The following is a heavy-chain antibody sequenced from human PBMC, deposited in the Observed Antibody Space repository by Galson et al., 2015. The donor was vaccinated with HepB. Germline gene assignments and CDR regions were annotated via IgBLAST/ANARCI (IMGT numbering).Heavy chain of an antibody. J-gene: IGHJ6*03. V-gene: IGHV1-8*01. CDR2: MNPNSGNT. Sequence: SVKVSCKASGYTFTSYDINWVRQATGQGLEWMGWMNPNSGNTGYAQKFQGGVTMTRNTSISTAYMELSSLRSEDTAVYYCAVGYCSGAGCFDYYQYMDVWGKGTTVTVSS. CDR1: GYTFTSYD. CDR3: AVGYCSGAGCFDYYQYMDV. D-gene: IGHD2-15*01.